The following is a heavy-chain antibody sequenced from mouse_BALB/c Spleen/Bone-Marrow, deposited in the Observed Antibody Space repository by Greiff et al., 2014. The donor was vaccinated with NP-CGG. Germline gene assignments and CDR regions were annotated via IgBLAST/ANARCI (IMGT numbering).Heavy chain of an antibody. V-gene: IGHV1S81*02. CDR1: GYTFTSYW. D-gene: IGHD2-1*01. Sequence: QVQLQQSGAELVKPGASVKLSCKASGYTFTSYWMHWVKQRPGQGLEWIGEINPSNGRTNYNEKFKSKATLTVDKSSSTAYMQLSSLTAEDSAVYYCARCHYGNYFDYWGQGTTLTVSS. CDR2: INPSNGRT. J-gene: IGHJ2*01. CDR3: ARCHYGNYFDY.